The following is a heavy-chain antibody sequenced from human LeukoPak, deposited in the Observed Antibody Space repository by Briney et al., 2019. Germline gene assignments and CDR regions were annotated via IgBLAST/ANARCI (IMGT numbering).Heavy chain of an antibody. CDR1: GFTFGSYA. D-gene: IGHD2-2*01. CDR3: ARDSKYYFDY. Sequence: GGSLRLSCAASGFTFGSYAMNWVRQAPGKGLEWVSYISNSGNTIYYAASVKGRFTITRDNAKNSLYLQMNTLRAEDTAIYYCARDSKYYFDYWDQGTLITVSS. J-gene: IGHJ4*02. CDR2: ISNSGNTI. V-gene: IGHV3-48*03.